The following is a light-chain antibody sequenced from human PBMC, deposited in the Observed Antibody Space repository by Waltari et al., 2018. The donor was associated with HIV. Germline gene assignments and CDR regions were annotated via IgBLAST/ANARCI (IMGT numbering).Light chain of an antibody. CDR3: QQAKKFPHT. Sequence: DIQMTQSPSSVSVSVGGAVSIICRASQNVGKSLAWYQLKSNKAPRLLIYEASRLDDGVPARFSGSGSGSHFSFRVTNVQPEDYGIYVCQQAKKFPHTFAGGTRVEV. V-gene: IGKV1-12*01. J-gene: IGKJ4*01. CDR1: QNVGKS. CDR2: EAS.